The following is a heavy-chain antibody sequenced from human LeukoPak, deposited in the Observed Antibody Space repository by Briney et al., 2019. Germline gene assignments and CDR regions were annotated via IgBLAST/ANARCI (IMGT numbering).Heavy chain of an antibody. J-gene: IGHJ3*02. CDR1: GFTFCSYS. CDR3: AKFSAADAFDI. Sequence: GGSLRLSCAASGFTFCSYSMHWVRQAPGKGLEWVAVISYDGSNKYYADSVKGRFTISRDNSKNTLYLQMNSPRAEDTAVYYCAKFSAADAFDIWGQGTMVTVSS. D-gene: IGHD2/OR15-2a*01. CDR2: ISYDGSNK. V-gene: IGHV3-30*18.